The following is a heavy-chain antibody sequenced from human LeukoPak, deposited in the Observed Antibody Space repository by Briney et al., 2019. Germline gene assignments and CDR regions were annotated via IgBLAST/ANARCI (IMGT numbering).Heavy chain of an antibody. J-gene: IGHJ4*02. V-gene: IGHV4-59*08. CDR2: IYYSGST. D-gene: IGHD3-22*01. CDR3: ARQDSSGYYVY. CDR1: GGSISTHF. Sequence: SETLSLTCTVSGGSISTHFWSWIRQPPGKGLEWIGFIYYSGSTNYNPSLKSRVTISIDTSKNQFSLNLSSVTAADTAVYYCARQDSSGYYVYWGQGTLVTVSS.